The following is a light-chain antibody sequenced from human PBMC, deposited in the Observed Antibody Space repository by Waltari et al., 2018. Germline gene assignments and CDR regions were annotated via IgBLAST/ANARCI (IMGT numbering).Light chain of an antibody. J-gene: IGKJ1*01. Sequence: DIQMTQSHSTLSASLGDRVTITCPASQSISSWLAWYQQKPGKAPKLLIYKASSLESGVPSRFSGSGSGTEFTLTISSLQPDDFATYYCQQYNSYSPTFGQGTKVEIK. V-gene: IGKV1-5*03. CDR1: QSISSW. CDR3: QQYNSYSPT. CDR2: KAS.